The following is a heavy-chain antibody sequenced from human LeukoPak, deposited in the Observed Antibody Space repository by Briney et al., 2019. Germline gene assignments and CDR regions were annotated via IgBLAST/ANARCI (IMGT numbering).Heavy chain of an antibody. J-gene: IGHJ6*03. CDR3: AREGDRCSGGSCYSGYYYYYYMDV. Sequence: ASVKVSCKASGYTFTSYDINWVRQATGQGLEWMGWMNPNSGNTGYAQKFQGRVTITRNTSISTAYMELSSLRSEDTAVYYCAREGDRCSGGSCYSGYYYYYYMDVWGKGTTVTVSS. V-gene: IGHV1-8*03. CDR1: GYTFTSYD. D-gene: IGHD2-15*01. CDR2: MNPNSGNT.